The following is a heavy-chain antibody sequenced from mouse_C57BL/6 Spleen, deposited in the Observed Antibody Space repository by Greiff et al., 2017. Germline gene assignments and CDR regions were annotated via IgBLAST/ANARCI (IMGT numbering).Heavy chain of an antibody. D-gene: IGHD1-1*01. Sequence: VKLVESGPGLVQPSQSLSITCTVSGFSLTSYGVHWVRQSPGKGLEWLGVIWSGGSTDSNAAFISRLSISKDNSKSQVFFKMNSLQADDTAIYYCARQDTTVVFDYWGQGTTLTVSS. CDR2: IWSGGST. CDR1: GFSLTSYG. V-gene: IGHV2-2*01. CDR3: ARQDTTVVFDY. J-gene: IGHJ2*01.